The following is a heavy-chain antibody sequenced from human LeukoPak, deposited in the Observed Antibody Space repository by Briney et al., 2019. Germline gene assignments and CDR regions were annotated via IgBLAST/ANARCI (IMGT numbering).Heavy chain of an antibody. CDR1: GFTFSSYG. V-gene: IGHV3-30*02. CDR2: IRYDGSNK. Sequence: GGSLRLSCAASGFTFSSYGMHWFRQAPGKGLEWVAFIRYDGSNKYYADSVKGRFTISRDNSKNTLYLQMNSLRAEDTAVYYCATRIWLEYCSSGGFDYWGQGTLVTVSS. CDR3: ATRIWLEYCSSGGFDY. D-gene: IGHD6-6*01. J-gene: IGHJ4*02.